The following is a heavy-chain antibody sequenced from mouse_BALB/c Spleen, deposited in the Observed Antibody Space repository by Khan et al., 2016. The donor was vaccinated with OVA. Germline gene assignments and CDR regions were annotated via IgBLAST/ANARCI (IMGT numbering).Heavy chain of an antibody. Sequence: QVQLQQSGTELARPGASVKLSCKASGYTFTDYYITWVKQRTGQGLEWIGEIYPGSGNTYYIEKFKGRATFTADKSSTTAYMQLTSLTSEDSAVYFGARMDTTSLDYWGQGTTLTVSS. CDR2: IYPGSGNT. CDR1: GYTFTDYY. D-gene: IGHD2-3*01. V-gene: IGHV1-77*01. CDR3: ARMDTTSLDY. J-gene: IGHJ2*01.